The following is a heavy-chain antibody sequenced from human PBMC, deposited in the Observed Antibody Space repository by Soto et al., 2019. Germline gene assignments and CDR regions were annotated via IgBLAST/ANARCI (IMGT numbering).Heavy chain of an antibody. CDR1: GYPFTSSG. J-gene: IGHJ6*02. CDR2: ISAYNGNT. CDR3: ATDPYCGSAPGCSALDA. V-gene: IGHV1-18*04. D-gene: IGHD2-21*01. Sequence: QVHLVQSGGEVKKPGASVKVSCKASGYPFTSSGFSWVRQAPGQGLEWMGRISAYNGNTLYAQKFKGRVTMTTDTSTSTAYMELGSLRSDDTAVYYCATDPYCGSAPGCSALDAWGQGTTVTVSS.